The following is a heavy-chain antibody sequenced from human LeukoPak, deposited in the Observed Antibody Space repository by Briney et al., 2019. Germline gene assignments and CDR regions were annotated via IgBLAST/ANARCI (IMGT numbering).Heavy chain of an antibody. CDR2: IIPILGIA. V-gene: IGHV1-69*04. CDR3: ARDLSITGTRNWFDP. J-gene: IGHJ5*02. Sequence: GASVKVPGKAFEGTLGSYAISWFGQAPGQGLEWMGRIIPILGIANYAQKFQGRVTITADKSTSTAYMELSSLRSEDTAVYYCARDLSITGTRNWFDPWGQGTLVTVSS. D-gene: IGHD1-20*01. CDR1: EGTLGSYA.